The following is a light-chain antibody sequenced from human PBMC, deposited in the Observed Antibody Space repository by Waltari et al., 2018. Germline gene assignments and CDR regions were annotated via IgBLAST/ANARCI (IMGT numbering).Light chain of an antibody. CDR3: QQYNNWPFYT. Sequence: EIVLTQSPATLSVSPGERSTLSCRASQRVSYNLAWYQQKPGQAPRLLIYGAYTRATGIPARFSGSGSGTEFTLTISSLQSEDFAVYYCQQYNNWPFYTFGQGTKLEIK. CDR1: QRVSYN. CDR2: GAY. V-gene: IGKV3-15*01. J-gene: IGKJ2*01.